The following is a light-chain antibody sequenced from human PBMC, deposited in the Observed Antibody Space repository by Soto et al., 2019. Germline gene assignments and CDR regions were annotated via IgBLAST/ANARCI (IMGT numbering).Light chain of an antibody. Sequence: DIQLAQSPSSLSASQGDRVTIPCQASQDISKYLNWYQQKPGKAPKLLIYDASNLETGIPSRFSGSGSGTNFSLTITSLQPEDIATYYCQQYENLPLTFGGGTKVDI. CDR1: QDISKY. V-gene: IGKV1-33*01. CDR2: DAS. CDR3: QQYENLPLT. J-gene: IGKJ4*01.